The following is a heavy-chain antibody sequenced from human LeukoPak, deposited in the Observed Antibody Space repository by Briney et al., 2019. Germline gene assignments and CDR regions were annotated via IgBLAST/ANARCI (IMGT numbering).Heavy chain of an antibody. D-gene: IGHD1-1*01. V-gene: IGHV1-2*02. CDR3: ARESRDTAWSLDL. J-gene: IGHJ4*02. Sequence: ASVKVSCKASGFTFSGYYMHWVRQAPGQGFEWMGGINPNSGGTNFAQKFQGRVTMTRDTSINTVYMELSSLGSDDTAVYYCARESRDTAWSLDLWGQGTLVTVSS. CDR1: GFTFSGYY. CDR2: INPNSGGT.